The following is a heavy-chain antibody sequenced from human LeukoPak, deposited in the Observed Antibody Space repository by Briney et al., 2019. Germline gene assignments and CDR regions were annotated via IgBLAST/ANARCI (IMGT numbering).Heavy chain of an antibody. D-gene: IGHD1-1*01. CDR1: DASISGYY. CDR2: IHFSGST. V-gene: IGHV4-59*01. Sequence: SETLSLTCTVSDASISGYYWSWIRQPPGKGLEWIGSIHFSGSTNYNPSLRSRVTISVDTSKNQLSLKLRSVTAADTAVYYCVRLQPNTGEWALDVWGQGATVSVS. CDR3: VRLQPNTGEWALDV. J-gene: IGHJ3*01.